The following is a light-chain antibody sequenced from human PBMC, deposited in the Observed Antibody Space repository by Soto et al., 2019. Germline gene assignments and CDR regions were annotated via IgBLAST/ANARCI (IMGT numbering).Light chain of an antibody. J-gene: IGKJ5*01. CDR1: QGISNY. V-gene: IGKV1-9*01. CDR3: QQVNSYPIT. CDR2: AAS. Sequence: DIQLTQSPSFLSASVGDRVTITCRASQGISNYLAWYQQKAGRAPKLLIYAASTLQSGVPSRFSGSGSGTEFTLTISSLQPADFATYYCQQVNSYPITFGQGTRLEIK.